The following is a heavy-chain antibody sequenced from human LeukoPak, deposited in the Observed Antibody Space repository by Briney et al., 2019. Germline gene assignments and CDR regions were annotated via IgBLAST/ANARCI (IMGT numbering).Heavy chain of an antibody. CDR2: IIPIFGTA. V-gene: IGHV1-69*05. CDR1: GGTFSSYA. CDR3: ARVGMGSSSLNWFDP. Sequence: SVNVSCKASGGTFSSYAISWVRQAPGQGLEWMGGIIPIFGTANYAQKFQGRVTITTDESTSTAYMELSSLRSEDTAVYYCARVGMGSSSLNWFDPWGQGTLVTVSS. D-gene: IGHD6-6*01. J-gene: IGHJ5*02.